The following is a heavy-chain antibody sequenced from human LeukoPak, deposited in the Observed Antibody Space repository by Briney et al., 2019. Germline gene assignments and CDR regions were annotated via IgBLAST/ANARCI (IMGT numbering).Heavy chain of an antibody. CDR2: IIPIFGTA. J-gene: IGHJ6*03. CDR3: AGKEYSSSYYYYYYYMDV. V-gene: IGHV1-69*13. CDR1: GGTFSSCA. Sequence: SVKVSCKASGGTFSSCAISWVRQAPGQGLEWMGGIIPIFGTANYAQKFQGRVTITADESTSTAYMELSSLRSEDTAVYYCAGKEYSSSYYYYYYYMDVWGKGTTVTVSS. D-gene: IGHD6-6*01.